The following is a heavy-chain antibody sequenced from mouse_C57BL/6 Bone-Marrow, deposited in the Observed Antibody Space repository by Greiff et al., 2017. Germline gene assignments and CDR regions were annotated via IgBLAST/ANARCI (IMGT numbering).Heavy chain of an antibody. Sequence: QVQLKQPGAELVKPGASVKLSCKASGYTFTSYWMQWVKQRPGQGLEWIGEIDPSDSYTNYNQKFKGKATLTVDTSSSTAYMQLSSLTSEDSAVYYCARGGWYYAIDYWGQGTSVTVSS. J-gene: IGHJ4*01. CDR3: ARGGWYYAIDY. CDR1: GYTFTSYW. V-gene: IGHV1-50*01. CDR2: IDPSDSYT. D-gene: IGHD3-3*01.